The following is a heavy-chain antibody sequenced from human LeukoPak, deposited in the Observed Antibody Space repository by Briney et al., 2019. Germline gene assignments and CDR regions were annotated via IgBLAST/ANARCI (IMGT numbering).Heavy chain of an antibody. J-gene: IGHJ4*02. CDR1: GGSISSYY. CDR3: ASIAVGAGSDY. CDR2: IYHSGST. V-gene: IGHV4-59*01. D-gene: IGHD1-26*01. Sequence: SETLSLTCIVSGGSISSYYWSWIRQPPGKGLEWIGSIYHSGSTYYNPSLKSRVTISVDTSKNQFSLKLSSVTAADTAVYYCASIAVGAGSDYWGQGTLVTVSS.